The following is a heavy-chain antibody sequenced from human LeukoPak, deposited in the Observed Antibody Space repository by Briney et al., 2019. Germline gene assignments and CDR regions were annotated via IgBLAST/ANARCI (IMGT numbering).Heavy chain of an antibody. V-gene: IGHV4-39*01. D-gene: IGHD6-6*01. CDR1: GTSISSSGYF. J-gene: IGHJ5*02. CDR3: AALDSSSGWFDP. Sequence: SETLSLTCSVSGTSISSSGYFWGWIRQPPGKGLQRIGSIHYSGSTFYNPSLKSRVTISQDTSKDQFSLKLTSVTAADTAVYYCAALDSSSGWFDPWGRGILVTVSS. CDR2: IHYSGST.